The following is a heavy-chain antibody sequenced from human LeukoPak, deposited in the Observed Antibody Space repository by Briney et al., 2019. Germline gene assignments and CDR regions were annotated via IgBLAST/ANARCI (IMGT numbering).Heavy chain of an antibody. CDR2: ISAYNGNT. Sequence: ASVKVSCKASGYTFTSYGISWVRQAPGQGLEWMGWISAYNGNTNYAQKLQGRVTMTTDTSTSTAYMELRSLRSDDTAVYYCASYNSSYYWDDAFDIWGQGTMVTVSS. V-gene: IGHV1-18*01. D-gene: IGHD3-22*01. CDR3: ASYNSSYYWDDAFDI. CDR1: GYTFTSYG. J-gene: IGHJ3*02.